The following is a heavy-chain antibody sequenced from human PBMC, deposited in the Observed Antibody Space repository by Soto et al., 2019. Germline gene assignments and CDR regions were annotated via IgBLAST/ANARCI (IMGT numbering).Heavy chain of an antibody. CDR3: ARDGFGDPGVY. V-gene: IGHV1-18*01. CDR1: GYAFASHC. J-gene: IGHJ4*02. D-gene: IGHD3-10*01. Sequence: ASVKVSCKASGYAFASHCIRWVRQAPGQGLEWMGWISAYNGNTNYAQKLQGRVTMTTDTSTSTAYMELRSLRSDDTAVYYCARDGFGDPGVYWGQGTLVTVSS. CDR2: ISAYNGNT.